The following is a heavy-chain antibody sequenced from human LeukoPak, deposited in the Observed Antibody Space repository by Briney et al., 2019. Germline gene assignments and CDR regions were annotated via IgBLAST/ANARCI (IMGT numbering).Heavy chain of an antibody. CDR2: IRGSGGST. D-gene: IGHD2-2*01. CDR1: GFTFSSYA. Sequence: GGSLRLSCAASGFTFSSYAMSWVRQAPGKGLEWVSAIRGSGGSTYYADSVKGRFTISRDNSKNTLYLQMNSLRAEDTAVYYCAKDSVVDATYYYYGMDVWGQGTTVTVSS. J-gene: IGHJ6*02. V-gene: IGHV3-23*01. CDR3: AKDSVVDATYYYYGMDV.